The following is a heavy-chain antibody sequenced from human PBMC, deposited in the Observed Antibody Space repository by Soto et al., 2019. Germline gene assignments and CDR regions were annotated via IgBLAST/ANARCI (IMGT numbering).Heavy chain of an antibody. CDR3: AKVFWSGYYDFDY. J-gene: IGHJ4*02. CDR2: ISYDGSNK. CDR1: GFTFSSYG. V-gene: IGHV3-30*18. D-gene: IGHD3-3*01. Sequence: QVQLVESGGGVVQPGRSLRLSCAASGFTFSSYGMHWVRQAPGKGLEWVAVISYDGSNKYYADSVKGRFTISRDNSKNTLYLQMNSLRAEDTAVYYCAKVFWSGYYDFDYWGQGTLVTVSS.